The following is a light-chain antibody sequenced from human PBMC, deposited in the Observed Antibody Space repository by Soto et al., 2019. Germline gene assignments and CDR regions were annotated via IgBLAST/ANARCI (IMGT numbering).Light chain of an antibody. CDR1: SNDIGGYNY. CDR2: DVS. CDR3: SSFSVASPL. J-gene: IGLJ1*01. Sequence: QSVLTQPASMSGSPGQSVTISCAGTSNDIGGYNYVSWYQHNPGTAPKLIIYDVSSRPSGVSHRFSGSKSGNTASLTISGLQAEDEADYYCSSFSVASPLFGTGTKLTVL. V-gene: IGLV2-14*01.